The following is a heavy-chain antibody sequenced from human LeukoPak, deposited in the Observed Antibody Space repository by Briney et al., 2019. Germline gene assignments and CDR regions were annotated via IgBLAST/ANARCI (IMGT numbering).Heavy chain of an antibody. J-gene: IGHJ5*02. CDR2: INTNTGNP. CDR1: GYTFTSYA. D-gene: IGHD2-2*01. V-gene: IGHV7-4-1*02. CDR3: ARDSDDGVPAAIGSNWFDP. Sequence: ASVKVSCKASGYTFTSYAVNWVRQAPGQGLEWMGWINTNTGNPTYAQGFTGRFVFSLDTSVSTAYLQISSLKAEDTAVYYCARDSDDGVPAAIGSNWFDPWGQGTLVTVSS.